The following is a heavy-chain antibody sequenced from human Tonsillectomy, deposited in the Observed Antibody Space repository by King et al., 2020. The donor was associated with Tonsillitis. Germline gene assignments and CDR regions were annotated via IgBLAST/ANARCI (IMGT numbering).Heavy chain of an antibody. CDR2: VYYSGST. D-gene: IGHD2-2*01. CDR1: GGSISSSSYH. CDR3: ARQRRSYCSSTSCHSGCMDV. Sequence: QLQESGPGLVKPSETLSLTCIVSGGSISSSSYHWGWIRQPPGKGLEWIGSVYYSGSTYYNPSLKSRVTISLDTSKNQFSLKVSSVTAADTAVYYCARQRRSYCSSTSCHSGCMDVWGQGSTVTVSS. J-gene: IGHJ6*02. V-gene: IGHV4-39*07.